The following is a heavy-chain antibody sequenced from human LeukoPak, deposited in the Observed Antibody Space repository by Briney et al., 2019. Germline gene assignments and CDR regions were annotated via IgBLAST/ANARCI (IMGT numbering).Heavy chain of an antibody. D-gene: IGHD6-19*01. V-gene: IGHV3-48*04. Sequence: GGSLRLSCAASGFTLTSDSMNWVRQVPGKGLEWISYISSGATTTYYADSVKGRFTISRDSAKNSLYLQMNSLRAEDTAVYYCARRGIAVAGPGGMDVWGQGTTVTVSS. CDR3: ARRGIAVAGPGGMDV. CDR1: GFTLTSDS. CDR2: ISSGATTT. J-gene: IGHJ6*02.